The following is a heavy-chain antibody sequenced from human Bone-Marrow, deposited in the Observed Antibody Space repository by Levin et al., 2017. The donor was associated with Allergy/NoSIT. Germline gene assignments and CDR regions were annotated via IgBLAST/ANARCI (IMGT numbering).Heavy chain of an antibody. CDR2: ISSSGDVT. CDR1: GFTFSNYA. V-gene: IGHV3-23*01. J-gene: IGHJ6*02. Sequence: SGGSLRLSCATSGFTFSNYAMTWVRQAPGKGLEWVSVISSSGDVTFYADAVKGRFTISRDSSMNTIYLYMDSLRAEDTAVYYCAKSAQNHLIRTYGVDVWGQGTTVIVSS. D-gene: IGHD1-14*01. CDR3: AKSAQNHLIRTYGVDV.